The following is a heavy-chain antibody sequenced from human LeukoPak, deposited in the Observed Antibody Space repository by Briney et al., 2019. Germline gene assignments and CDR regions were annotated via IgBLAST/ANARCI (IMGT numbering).Heavy chain of an antibody. D-gene: IGHD3-22*01. Sequence: ASVKVSCKASGYTFTGYYMHWVRQAPGQGLEWMGLINPNSGGTNYAQKFQGRVTMTRDTSISTAYMELSGLRSDDTAVYYCVRGGSLTYYYDSSGYYNDYWGQGTLVTVSS. CDR2: INPNSGGT. V-gene: IGHV1-2*02. J-gene: IGHJ4*02. CDR1: GYTFTGYY. CDR3: VRGGSLTYYYDSSGYYNDY.